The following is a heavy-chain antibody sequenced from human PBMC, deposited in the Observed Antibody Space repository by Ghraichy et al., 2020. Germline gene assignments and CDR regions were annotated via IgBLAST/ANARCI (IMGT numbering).Heavy chain of an antibody. V-gene: IGHV4-4*07. J-gene: IGHJ4*02. Sequence: ETLSLTCTVSGGSISSYYWSWIRQPAGKGLEWIGRIYTSGSTNYNPSLKSRVTMSVDTSKNQFSLKLSSVTAADTAVYYCARDLYSSGWYPTSSFDYWGQGTLVTVSS. CDR3: ARDLYSSGWYPTSSFDY. D-gene: IGHD6-19*01. CDR1: GGSISSYY. CDR2: IYTSGST.